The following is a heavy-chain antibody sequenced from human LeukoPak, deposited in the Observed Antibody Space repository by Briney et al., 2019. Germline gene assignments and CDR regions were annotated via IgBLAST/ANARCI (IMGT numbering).Heavy chain of an antibody. CDR3: ATSGWWGYFDY. CDR2: IYSGGST. CDR1: GFTVSSNY. Sequence: PGGSLRLSCAASGFTVSSNYMSWVRQAPGKGLEWVSVIYSGGSTYYADSVRGRFTISRDNSKNTLYLLMNSLRAEDTAVYYCATSGWWGYFDYWGQGTLVTVSS. V-gene: IGHV3-66*01. J-gene: IGHJ4*02. D-gene: IGHD6-19*01.